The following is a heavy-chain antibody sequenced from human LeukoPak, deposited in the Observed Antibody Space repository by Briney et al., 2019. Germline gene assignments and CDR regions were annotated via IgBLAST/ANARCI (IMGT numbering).Heavy chain of an antibody. D-gene: IGHD3-10*01. J-gene: IGHJ5*02. CDR1: GYSISSGYY. CDR2: IYHSGST. Sequence: SETLSLTCTVSGYSISSGYYWGWIRQPPGKGLEWIGSIYHSGSTYYNPSLKSRVTISVDTSKNQFSLKLTSVTAADTAVYYCARDPQYYYDSGAMGWFDPWGQGTLVTVSS. V-gene: IGHV4-38-2*02. CDR3: ARDPQYYYDSGAMGWFDP.